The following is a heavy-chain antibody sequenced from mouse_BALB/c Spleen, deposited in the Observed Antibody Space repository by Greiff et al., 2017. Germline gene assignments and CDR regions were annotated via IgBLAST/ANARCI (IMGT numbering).Heavy chain of an antibody. V-gene: IGHV1S22*01. CDR1: GYTFTSYW. J-gene: IGHJ2*01. CDR3: TRRYYGLYFDY. D-gene: IGHD1-2*01. CDR2: IYPGSGST. Sequence: LQQPGSELVRPGASVKLSCKASGYTFTSYWMHWVKQRPGQGLEWIGNIYPGSGSTNYDEKFKSKATLTVDTSSSTAYMQLSSLTSEDSAVYYCTRRYYGLYFDYWGQDTTLTVSS.